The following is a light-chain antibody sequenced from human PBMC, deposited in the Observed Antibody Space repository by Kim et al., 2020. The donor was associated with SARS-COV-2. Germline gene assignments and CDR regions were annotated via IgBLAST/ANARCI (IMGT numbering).Light chain of an antibody. CDR1: SLRSQF. Sequence: SSELTQDPAVSVALGQTVTMTCQGDSLRSQFANWYQQSPGQSPVLVLHGRNSLPSGIPDRFSGSRSGDTASLTITGAQAEDEADYYCTSRDSSGYHGIFGGGTQLTVL. CDR3: TSRDSSGYHGI. V-gene: IGLV3-19*01. CDR2: GRN. J-gene: IGLJ2*01.